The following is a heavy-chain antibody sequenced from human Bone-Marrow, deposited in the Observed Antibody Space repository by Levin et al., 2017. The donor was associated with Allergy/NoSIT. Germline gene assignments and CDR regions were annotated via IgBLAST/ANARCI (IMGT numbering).Heavy chain of an antibody. CDR1: GFSLSTSGVS. Sequence: SGPTLVKPTQTLTLTCTFSGFSLSTSGVSVGWIRQSPGKALEWLALIYWDDDKRYSPSLQSRLTVTKDTSINQVVITMSNMDPADTGTYSCAHRFGFGKLPDVDYWGQGILVTVSS. J-gene: IGHJ4*02. CDR3: AHRFGFGKLPDVDY. CDR2: IYWDDDK. V-gene: IGHV2-5*02. D-gene: IGHD3-10*01.